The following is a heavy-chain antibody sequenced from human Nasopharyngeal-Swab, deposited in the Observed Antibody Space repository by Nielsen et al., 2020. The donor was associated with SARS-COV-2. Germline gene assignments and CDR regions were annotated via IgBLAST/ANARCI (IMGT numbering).Heavy chain of an antibody. V-gene: IGHV3-30*03. CDR3: ARDGLDYDFWSAYFMDV. J-gene: IGHJ6*02. D-gene: IGHD3-3*01. CDR1: GFTFNNYG. CDR2: ISYEGSLK. Sequence: GESLKISCAVSGFTFNNYGMHWVRQAPGKGLEWVALISYEGSLKYYADSVKGRFTISRDSSKNTVYLQMNSLRPEDTAVYYCARDGLDYDFWSAYFMDVWGQGTTVTVSS.